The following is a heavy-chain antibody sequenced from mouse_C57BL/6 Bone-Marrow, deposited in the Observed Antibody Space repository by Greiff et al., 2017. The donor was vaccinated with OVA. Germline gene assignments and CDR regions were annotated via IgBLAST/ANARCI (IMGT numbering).Heavy chain of an antibody. CDR3: ARWGSYYGYDDYFDY. CDR1: GYTFTSYG. V-gene: IGHV1-81*01. J-gene: IGHJ2*01. Sequence: VKLQESGAELARPGASVKLSCKASGYTFTSYGISWVKQRTGQGLEWIGEIYPRSGNTYYNEKFKGKATLTADKSSSTAYMELRSLTSEDSAVYFGARWGSYYGYDDYFDYWGQGTTLTVSS. CDR2: IYPRSGNT. D-gene: IGHD2-2*01.